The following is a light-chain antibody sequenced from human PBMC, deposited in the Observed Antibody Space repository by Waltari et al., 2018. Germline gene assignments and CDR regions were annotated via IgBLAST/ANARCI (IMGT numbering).Light chain of an antibody. V-gene: IGKV3-15*01. J-gene: IGKJ4*01. CDR3: QQYNDWPPLT. CDR1: QSVSSN. Sequence: ETVMTQSPATLPVSPGERATLPCRASQSVSSNLAWYQQKPGQPPRLLIYGASTRATGIPARFSGSGSGTEFTLTISSLQSEDFAVYYCQQYNDWPPLTFGGGTKVEIK. CDR2: GAS.